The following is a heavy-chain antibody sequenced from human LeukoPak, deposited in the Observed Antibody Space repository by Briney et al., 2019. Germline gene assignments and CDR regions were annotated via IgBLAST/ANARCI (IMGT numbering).Heavy chain of an antibody. V-gene: IGHV3-74*01. CDR2: INTDGSTT. CDR1: GFTFSTYW. CDR3: ARARTTRGFDY. J-gene: IGHJ4*02. D-gene: IGHD4-17*01. Sequence: GGSLRLSCAGSGFTFSTYWMHWVRQAPGGGLVWVSGINTDGSTTSYADSVKGRFTISRDNSKNTLYLQMNSLRAEDTAVYYCARARTTRGFDYWGQGTLVTVSS.